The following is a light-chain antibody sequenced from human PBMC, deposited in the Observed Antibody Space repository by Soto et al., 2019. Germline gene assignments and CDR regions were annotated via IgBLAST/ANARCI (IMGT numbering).Light chain of an antibody. Sequence: QSVQTQPPSASGTPGQRVTISCSGSSSNIGNNYVCWYQQLPGTAPKLIIYRNNQRPSGVPDRFSGSKSGTSASRTISGLRSEDEADYYCAAWDDSLSVPFGTGPKVTV. CDR2: RNN. J-gene: IGLJ1*01. CDR3: AAWDDSLSVP. V-gene: IGLV1-47*01. CDR1: SSNIGNNY.